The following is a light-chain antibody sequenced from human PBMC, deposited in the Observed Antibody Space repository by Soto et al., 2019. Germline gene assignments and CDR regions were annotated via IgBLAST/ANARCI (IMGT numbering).Light chain of an antibody. CDR2: DAY. CDR1: QSVRRY. CDR3: QQRSRWPRIT. Sequence: VLTQAQATLSFAPGESDPLSLRASQSVRRYLAWYQQKPGQAPRLIIYDAYNRAPGIPDRFSGSGSGTDFTLTIISLETDDLAVYYCQQRSRWPRITVGQGTRLEI. J-gene: IGKJ5*01. V-gene: IGKV3-11*01.